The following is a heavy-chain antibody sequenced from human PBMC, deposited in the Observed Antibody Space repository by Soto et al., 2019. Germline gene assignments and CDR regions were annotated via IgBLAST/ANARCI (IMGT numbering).Heavy chain of an antibody. Sequence: EVQLVESGGGLVKPGGSLRLSCAASGFTFSTYTMNWVRQTPGKGLEWVSSIDSSGSYIYYADSVKGRFTISRDNAKNSLYLQMNRLRAEDTALYYCARPGTGTTYNCFDPWGPGTLVTVSS. CDR1: GFTFSTYT. J-gene: IGHJ5*02. CDR2: IDSSGSYI. D-gene: IGHD1-1*01. V-gene: IGHV3-21*01. CDR3: ARPGTGTTYNCFDP.